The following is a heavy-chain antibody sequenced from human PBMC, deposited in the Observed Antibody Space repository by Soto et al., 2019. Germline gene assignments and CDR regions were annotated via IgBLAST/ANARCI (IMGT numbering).Heavy chain of an antibody. CDR3: ARVEGDPNCTSTLDRYYYSGMDA. CDR2: IIPIFGTA. V-gene: IGHV1-69*13. CDR1: GGTFSSYA. Sequence: GASVKVSCKASGGTFSSYAIIWVRQAAGRGRAWMGGIIPIFGTANYAQKFQGRVTITADESTSTAYMELSSLRSEATAVYYWARVEGDPNCTSTLDRYYYSGMDAWGQGXTVTVS. D-gene: IGHD3-16*02. J-gene: IGHJ6*02.